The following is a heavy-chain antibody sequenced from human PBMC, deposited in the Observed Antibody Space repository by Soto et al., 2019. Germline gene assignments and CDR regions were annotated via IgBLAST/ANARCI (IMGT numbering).Heavy chain of an antibody. D-gene: IGHD1-7*01. CDR2: IYPSGST. J-gene: IGHJ4*02. CDR3: AKNQERELPRVIDF. V-gene: IGHV4-4*02. Sequence: SETLSLTCTVSGGSISSSNWWSWVRQPPGKGLEWIGEIYPSGSTNYNPSLKSRVIISVDKSKNQFSLKLTSVTAADTAVYYCAKNQERELPRVIDFWGQGTLVTVSS. CDR1: GGSISSSNW.